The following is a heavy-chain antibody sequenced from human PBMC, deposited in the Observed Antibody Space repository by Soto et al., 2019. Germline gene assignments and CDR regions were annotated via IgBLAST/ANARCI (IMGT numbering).Heavy chain of an antibody. CDR3: ASPSGSDYYYYMDV. CDR1: GGSISSSSYY. V-gene: IGHV4-39*01. D-gene: IGHD6-19*01. J-gene: IGHJ6*03. CDR2: IYYSGST. Sequence: SETLSLTCTVSGGSISSSSYYWGWIRQPPGKGLEWIGSIYYSGSTYYNPSLKSRVTISVDTSKNQFSLKLSSVTAADTAVYYCASPSGSDYYYYMDVWGKGTTVTVSS.